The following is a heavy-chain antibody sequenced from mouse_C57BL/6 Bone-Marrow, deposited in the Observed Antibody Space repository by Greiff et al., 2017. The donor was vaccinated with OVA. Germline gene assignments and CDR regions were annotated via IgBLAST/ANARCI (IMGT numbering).Heavy chain of an antibody. V-gene: IGHV1-15*01. J-gene: IGHJ3*01. CDR1: GYTFTDYE. Sequence: QVHVKQSGAELVRPGASVTLSCKASGYTFTDYEMHWVKQTPVHGLEWIGAIDPETGGTAYNQKFKGKAILTADKSSSTAYMELRSLTSEDSAVYYCTKGGYYYGSIFAYWGQGTLVTVSA. CDR3: TKGGYYYGSIFAY. D-gene: IGHD1-1*01. CDR2: IDPETGGT.